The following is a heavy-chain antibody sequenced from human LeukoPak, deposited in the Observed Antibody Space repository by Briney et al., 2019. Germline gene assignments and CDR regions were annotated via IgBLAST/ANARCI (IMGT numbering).Heavy chain of an antibody. V-gene: IGHV3-23*01. D-gene: IGHD2-15*01. J-gene: IGHJ4*02. Sequence: SGGSLRPSCAASGFTFSSYAMSWVRQAPGKGLEWVSGITGSGCTTSYADSVKGRFTSSRDNSKTTLYVEMNSLRAEDTAVYYCAKGTVRYCSGGSCYPFDFWGQGTLVTVSS. CDR2: ITGSGCTT. CDR1: GFTFSSYA. CDR3: AKGTVRYCSGGSCYPFDF.